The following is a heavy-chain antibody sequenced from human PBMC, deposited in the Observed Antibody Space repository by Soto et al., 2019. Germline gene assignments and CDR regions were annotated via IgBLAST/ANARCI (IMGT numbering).Heavy chain of an antibody. J-gene: IGHJ4*02. Sequence: GSLRLSCAASGFTFSSYWMSWVRQAPGKGLEWVANIKQDGSDKYYVDSLMGRFTVSRDNAKNSVYLQMNSLRVEDTAVYYCASGRYSAGWYPDYFDSWGQGXLVTVYS. CDR3: ASGRYSAGWYPDYFDS. CDR2: IKQDGSDK. V-gene: IGHV3-7*03. D-gene: IGHD6-19*01. CDR1: GFTFSSYW.